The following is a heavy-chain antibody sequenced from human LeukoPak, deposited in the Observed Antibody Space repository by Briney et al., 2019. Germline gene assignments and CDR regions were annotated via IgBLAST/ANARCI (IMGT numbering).Heavy chain of an antibody. CDR1: GYTFTSYG. D-gene: IGHD3-22*01. CDR3: ARSLGDSSGYYPTGYYYYYMDV. V-gene: IGHV1-18*01. CDR2: ISAYNGNT. J-gene: IGHJ6*03. Sequence: ASVKVSCKASGYTFTSYGISWVRQAPGQGLEWMGWISAYNGNTNYAQKLQGRVTMTTDTSTSTAYMELRSLRSGDTAVYYCARSLGDSSGYYPTGYYYYYMDVWGKGTTVTVSS.